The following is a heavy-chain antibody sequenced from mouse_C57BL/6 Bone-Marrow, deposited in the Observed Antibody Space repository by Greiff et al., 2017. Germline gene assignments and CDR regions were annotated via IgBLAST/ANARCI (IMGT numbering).Heavy chain of an antibody. Sequence: QVQLQQPGAELVKPGASVKLSCKASGYTFTSYWMHWVKQRPGQGLEWIGMIHPNSGSTNYNEKFKSKAALTVDKSSSTAYMQLSSLTSEDSAVYYCARSRSSGYFFDYWGQGTTLTVSS. CDR2: IHPNSGST. J-gene: IGHJ2*01. D-gene: IGHD3-2*02. CDR1: GYTFTSYW. CDR3: ARSRSSGYFFDY. V-gene: IGHV1-64*01.